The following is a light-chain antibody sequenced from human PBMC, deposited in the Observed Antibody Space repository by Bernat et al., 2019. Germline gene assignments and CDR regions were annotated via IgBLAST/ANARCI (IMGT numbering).Light chain of an antibody. Sequence: QSALTQPASVSGSPGQSITISCTGTSGDVGHYNLVSWYQQHPAKAPKLIIYEVNKRPSGVSYRFSASKSGNTASLTISGLQAEDEADYYCCSYTTSHTVVFGGGTKLTVL. J-gene: IGLJ3*02. CDR2: EVN. CDR1: SGDVGHYNL. CDR3: CSYTTSHTVV. V-gene: IGLV2-23*02.